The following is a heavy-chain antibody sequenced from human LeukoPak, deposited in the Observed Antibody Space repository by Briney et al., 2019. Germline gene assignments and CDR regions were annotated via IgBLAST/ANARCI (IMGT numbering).Heavy chain of an antibody. D-gene: IGHD3-22*01. CDR2: ISGSGGST. CDR3: ARREITMIVVVTYNRFDP. J-gene: IGHJ5*02. Sequence: GGSLRLSCAASGFTFSSYAMSWVRQAPGKGLEWVSAISGSGGSTYYADSVKGRFTISRDNSKNTLYLQMNSLRAEDTAVYYCARREITMIVVVTYNRFDPWGQGTLVTVSS. V-gene: IGHV3-23*01. CDR1: GFTFSSYA.